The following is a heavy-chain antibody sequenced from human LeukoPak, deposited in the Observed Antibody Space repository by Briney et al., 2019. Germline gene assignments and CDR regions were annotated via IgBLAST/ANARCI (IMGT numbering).Heavy chain of an antibody. J-gene: IGHJ4*02. CDR1: GFTFSDYY. CDR3: ARPRYCCSTSCYTRDSSGWYALFGY. CDR2: ISSSGSTI. Sequence: KSGGSLRLSCAASGFTFSDYYMSWIRQAPGKGLEWVSYISSSGSTIYYADSVKGRFTISRDNAKNSLYLQMNSLRAEDTAVYYCARPRYCCSTSCYTRDSSGWYALFGYWGQGTLVTVSS. D-gene: IGHD2-2*02. V-gene: IGHV3-11*01.